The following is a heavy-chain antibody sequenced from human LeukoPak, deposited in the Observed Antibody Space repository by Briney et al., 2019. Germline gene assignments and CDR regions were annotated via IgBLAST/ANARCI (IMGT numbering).Heavy chain of an antibody. Sequence: PSEPLSLTCTVCGGSISSSSYYGGWSRQPPGGGLEWIGSIYYSGSTYYNPSLKSRVTISVDTSKNQFSLKLSSVTAADTAVYYCARLGWEVLDLDLWGRGTLVTVSS. CDR3: ARLGWEVLDLDL. CDR1: GGSISSSSYY. D-gene: IGHD1-26*01. V-gene: IGHV4-39*01. CDR2: IYYSGST. J-gene: IGHJ2*01.